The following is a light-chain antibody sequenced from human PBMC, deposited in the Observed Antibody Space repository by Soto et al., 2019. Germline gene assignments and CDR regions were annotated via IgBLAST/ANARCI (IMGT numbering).Light chain of an antibody. CDR3: ASYTSGSSYV. Sequence: QSALTQPASVSGSPGQSITISCTGTSSDVGGYNYVSWYQQHPGKAPKLMIYDVSYRPSGVSDRFSGSKSGNTASLTISGLKSEDEADYYCASYTSGSSYVFGNGTKFPVL. CDR1: SSDVGGYNY. V-gene: IGLV2-14*01. J-gene: IGLJ1*01. CDR2: DVS.